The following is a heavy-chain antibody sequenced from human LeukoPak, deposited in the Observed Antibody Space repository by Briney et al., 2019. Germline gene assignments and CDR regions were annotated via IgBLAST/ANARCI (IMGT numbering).Heavy chain of an antibody. CDR3: ARDMSLLWFGDPFDY. J-gene: IGHJ4*02. V-gene: IGHV3-48*02. D-gene: IGHD3-10*01. Sequence: PGGSLRLSCAASGFTFSSYWMSWVRQAPGKGLEWVSYISSSGTVIYYADSVRGRFTISRDNAKNSLYLQMNSLRDEDTAVYYCARDMSLLWFGDPFDYWGQGILVTVSS. CDR1: GFTFSSYW. CDR2: ISSSGTVI.